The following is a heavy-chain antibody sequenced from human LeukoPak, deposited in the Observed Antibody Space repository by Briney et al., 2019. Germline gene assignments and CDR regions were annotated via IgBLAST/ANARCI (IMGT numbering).Heavy chain of an antibody. D-gene: IGHD6-13*01. CDR2: IHYSGST. Sequence: SETLSLTCTVSGGSISSYYCSWIRQPPGRGLEWIGSIHYSGSTSYNSSLKSRVTMSIDTSKNQFSLKLSSVTPADTAVYYCARQVYSSSWSYYFEYWGQGILVTVSS. CDR3: ARQVYSSSWSYYFEY. CDR1: GGSISSYY. J-gene: IGHJ4*02. V-gene: IGHV4-59*01.